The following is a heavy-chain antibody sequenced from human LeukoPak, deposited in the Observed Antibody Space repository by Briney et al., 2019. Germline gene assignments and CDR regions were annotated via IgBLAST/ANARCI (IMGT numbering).Heavy chain of an antibody. Sequence: GGSLRLSCAASGFTFSSYSMNWVRQAPGKGLEWVSSISSSSSYIYYADSVKGRFTISRDNAKNSLYLQMDSLRAEDTAVYYCAREALWFGESPYYFDYWGQGTLVTVSS. D-gene: IGHD3-10*01. V-gene: IGHV3-21*01. J-gene: IGHJ4*02. CDR3: AREALWFGESPYYFDY. CDR1: GFTFSSYS. CDR2: ISSSSSYI.